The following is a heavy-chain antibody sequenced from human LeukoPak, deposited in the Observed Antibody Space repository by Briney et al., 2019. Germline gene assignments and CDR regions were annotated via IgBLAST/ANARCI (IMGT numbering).Heavy chain of an antibody. CDR2: IKAGGGDP. CDR3: AKGGHDFNPFYW. J-gene: IGHJ4*02. CDR1: GFTFSTYA. D-gene: IGHD2-15*01. V-gene: IGHV3-23*01. Sequence: GGSLRLSCADSGFTFSTYAMGWVRQAPGKGLEWVSSIKAGGGDPFYADSVKGRVTISRDNSKNTLFLQPNSLRAEDTAVYYCAKGGHDFNPFYWWGQGTLVTVSS.